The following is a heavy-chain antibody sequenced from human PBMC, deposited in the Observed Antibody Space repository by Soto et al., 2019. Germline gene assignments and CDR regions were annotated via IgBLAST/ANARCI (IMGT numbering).Heavy chain of an antibody. CDR1: GYTFTGYY. Sequence: EASVKVSCKASGYTFTGYYMHWVRQAPGQGLEWMGWINPNSGGTNYAQKFQGRVTMTRDTSISTAYMELSRLRSDDTAVYYCAREMAGSGYPDAFDIWGQGTMVTVSS. CDR3: AREMAGSGYPDAFDI. CDR2: INPNSGGT. V-gene: IGHV1-2*02. D-gene: IGHD3-22*01. J-gene: IGHJ3*02.